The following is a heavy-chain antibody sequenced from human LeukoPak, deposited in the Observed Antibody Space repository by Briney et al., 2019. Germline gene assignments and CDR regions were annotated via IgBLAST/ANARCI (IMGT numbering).Heavy chain of an antibody. D-gene: IGHD3-22*01. J-gene: IGHJ4*02. CDR2: IYTSGSN. Sequence: SETLSLTCTVSGGSISSYYWSWIRQPAGKGLEWIGRIYTSGSNNYNPSLKSRVTMSVDTSKNQFSLKLSSVTAADTAVYYCARENYGMVITTAYDYWGQGTLVTVSS. CDR1: GGSISSYY. V-gene: IGHV4-4*07. CDR3: ARENYGMVITTAYDY.